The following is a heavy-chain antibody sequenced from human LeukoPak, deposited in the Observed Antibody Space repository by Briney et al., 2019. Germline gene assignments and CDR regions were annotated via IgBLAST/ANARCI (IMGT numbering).Heavy chain of an antibody. CDR1: GGSISIYY. CDR2: IYTSGST. J-gene: IGHJ4*02. V-gene: IGHV4-4*07. Sequence: SETLSLTCTVSGGSISIYYWSWIRQPAGKGLEWIGRIYTSGSTSSNPSPKSRVSMSVNTSKDQFSLTLRPVNGADTAATYCDVVKSIGDYFDYWGQGTLVTVSS. D-gene: IGHD6-6*01. CDR3: DVVKSIGDYFDY.